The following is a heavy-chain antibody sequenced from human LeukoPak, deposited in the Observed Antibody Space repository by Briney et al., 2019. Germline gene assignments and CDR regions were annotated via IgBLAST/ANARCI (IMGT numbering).Heavy chain of an antibody. CDR3: ARDIHHYYDSSGYPPGNWFDP. J-gene: IGHJ5*02. V-gene: IGHV4-39*07. CDR1: GGSISSSSYY. Sequence: PSETLSLTCTVSGGSISSSSYYSGWIRQPPGKGLEWIGSIYYSGSTYYNPSLKSRVTISVDTSKNQFSLKLSSVTAADTAVYYCARDIHHYYDSSGYPPGNWFDPWGQGTLVTVSS. CDR2: IYYSGST. D-gene: IGHD3-22*01.